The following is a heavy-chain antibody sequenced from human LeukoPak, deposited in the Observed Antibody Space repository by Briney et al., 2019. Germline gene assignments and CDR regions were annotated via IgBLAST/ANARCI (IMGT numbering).Heavy chain of an antibody. J-gene: IGHJ4*02. Sequence: GGSLRLSCAASGFAFSSYEMNWVRQAPGQGLEWVSYISSSGSTIYYADSVKGRFTISRENAKTSLYLQMNSLRAEDTAVYYCARGDSVEMATEANFDYWGQGTLVTVSS. CDR1: GFAFSSYE. D-gene: IGHD5-24*01. V-gene: IGHV3-48*03. CDR2: ISSSGSTI. CDR3: ARGDSVEMATEANFDY.